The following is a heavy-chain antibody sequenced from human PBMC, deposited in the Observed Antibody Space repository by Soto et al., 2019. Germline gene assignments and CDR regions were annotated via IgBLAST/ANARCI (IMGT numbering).Heavy chain of an antibody. V-gene: IGHV3-23*01. CDR2: ISGSGGST. CDR3: AKDLFGGSYNGGMDV. CDR1: GFTFSSYA. Sequence: EVQLLESGGGLVQPGGSLRLSCAASGFTFSSYAMSWVRQAPGKGLEWVSAISGSGGSTYYADSVKGRFTISRDNSKNTLYLQMISLRAEDTAVYYCAKDLFGGSYNGGMDVWGQGTTVTVSS. D-gene: IGHD1-26*01. J-gene: IGHJ6*02.